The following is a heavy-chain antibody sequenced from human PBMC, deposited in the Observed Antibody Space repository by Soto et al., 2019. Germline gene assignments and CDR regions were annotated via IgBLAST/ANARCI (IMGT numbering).Heavy chain of an antibody. CDR2: IYHSGST. V-gene: IGHV4-4*02. J-gene: IGHJ6*02. D-gene: IGHD1-26*01. Sequence: PSETLSLTCAVSGGSISSSNWWSWVRQPPGKGLEWIGEIYHSGSTNYNPSLKSRVTISVDKSKNQFSLKLSSVTAADTAVYYCARVSGSYYYGMDVWGQGITVTGSS. CDR3: ARVSGSYYYGMDV. CDR1: GGSISSSNW.